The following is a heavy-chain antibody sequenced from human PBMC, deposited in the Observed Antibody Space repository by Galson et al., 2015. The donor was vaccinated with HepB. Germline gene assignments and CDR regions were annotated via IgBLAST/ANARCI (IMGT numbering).Heavy chain of an antibody. V-gene: IGHV3-53*01. CDR2: IYSGGST. Sequence: SLRLSCAASGFTVSSNYMSWVRQAPGKGLEWVSVIYSGGSTYYADSVKGRFTISRDNSKNTLYLQMNSLRAEDTAVYYCARAQFRPYSSSWYGMDVWGQGTLVTVSS. CDR3: ARAQFRPYSSSWYGMDV. D-gene: IGHD6-13*01. CDR1: GFTVSSNY. J-gene: IGHJ6*02.